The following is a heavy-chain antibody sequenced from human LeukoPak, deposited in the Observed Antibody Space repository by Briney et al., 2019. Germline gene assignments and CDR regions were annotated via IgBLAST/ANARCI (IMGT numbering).Heavy chain of an antibody. V-gene: IGHV4-34*01. CDR3: ARGPSSSWYAYFQH. CDR1: GGSFSGYY. D-gene: IGHD6-13*01. J-gene: IGHJ1*01. Sequence: SGTLSLTCAVYGGSFSGYYWSWIRQPPGKGLEWIGEINHSGSTNYNPSLKGRVTISVDTSKNQFSLKLSSVTAADTAVYYCARGPSSSWYAYFQHWGQGTLATVSS. CDR2: INHSGST.